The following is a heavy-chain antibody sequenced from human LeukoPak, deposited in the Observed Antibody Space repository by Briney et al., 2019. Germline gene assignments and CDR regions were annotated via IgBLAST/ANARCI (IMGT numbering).Heavy chain of an antibody. V-gene: IGHV3-30*01. D-gene: IGHD1-26*01. Sequence: GGSLRLSCAASGFTFSSCAMHWVRQAPGKGLEWVAVISYDGSNKYYADSVKGRFTISRDNSKNTLYLQMNSLRAEDTAVYYCARGRVGAIDYWGQGTLVTVSS. J-gene: IGHJ4*02. CDR3: ARGRVGAIDY. CDR1: GFTFSSCA. CDR2: ISYDGSNK.